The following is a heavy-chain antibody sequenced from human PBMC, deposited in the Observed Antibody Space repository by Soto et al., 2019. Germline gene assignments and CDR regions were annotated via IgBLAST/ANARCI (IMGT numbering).Heavy chain of an antibody. Sequence: EVHLVESGGDLVKPGGSLRLSCAVSGFTFTNAWMNWVRQAPGKGLEWVGRIKSKNDGGTTEYAAPVKGRLFITRDNSKNTLYLQMNSLQTEDTGVYYCTTVLTYYSDSSGYYFDAWGQGTLVTVSS. CDR2: IKSKNDGGTT. J-gene: IGHJ4*02. CDR3: TTVLTYYSDSSGYYFDA. CDR1: GFTFTNAW. D-gene: IGHD3-22*01. V-gene: IGHV3-15*07.